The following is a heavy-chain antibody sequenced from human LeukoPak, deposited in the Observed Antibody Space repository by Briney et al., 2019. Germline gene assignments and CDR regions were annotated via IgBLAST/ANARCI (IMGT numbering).Heavy chain of an antibody. V-gene: IGHV3-15*01. Sequence: GGSLRLSCAASGFTFSNVWMNWVRQAPGKGLEWVGRIKSKADGGTTDYVAPVKGTFTISRDDSKNTLYLQMNSLKTEDTAVYYCSTTVGSRRFDYWGQGTLVTVSS. CDR2: IKSKADGGTT. J-gene: IGHJ4*02. CDR1: GFTFSNVW. CDR3: STTVGSRRFDY. D-gene: IGHD4-23*01.